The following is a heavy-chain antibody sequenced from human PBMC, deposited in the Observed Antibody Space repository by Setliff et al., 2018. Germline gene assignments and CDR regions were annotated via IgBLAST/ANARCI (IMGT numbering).Heavy chain of an antibody. V-gene: IGHV1-18*01. CDR2: ISAENYKTNQLERFTGENTKT. CDR3: ARVFLGVTDGLYHYFNVDI. D-gene: IGHD3-10*01. Sequence: ASVKVSCKASGDSVTPDGIRWVRQAPGQGFEWMGWISAENYKTNQLERFTGENTKTKYAQKYQGRVTMTTDTATRTADMELRSLRSDDTAADYCARVFLGVTDGLYHYFNVDIWGKGTTVTVSS. J-gene: IGHJ6*04. CDR1: GDSVTPDG.